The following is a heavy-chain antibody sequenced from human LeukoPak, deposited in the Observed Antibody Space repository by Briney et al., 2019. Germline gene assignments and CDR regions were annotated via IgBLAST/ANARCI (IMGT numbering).Heavy chain of an antibody. Sequence: GGSLRLSCAASGFTFSSYAMHWVRQAPGKGLEGGAVISYDGSNKYYADSVKGRFTISRDNSKNTLYLQMNSLRAEDTAVYYCAREVGYCSSTSCSGDWFDPWGQGTLVTVSS. CDR2: ISYDGSNK. V-gene: IGHV3-30*04. CDR3: AREVGYCSSTSCSGDWFDP. CDR1: GFTFSSYA. J-gene: IGHJ5*02. D-gene: IGHD2-2*01.